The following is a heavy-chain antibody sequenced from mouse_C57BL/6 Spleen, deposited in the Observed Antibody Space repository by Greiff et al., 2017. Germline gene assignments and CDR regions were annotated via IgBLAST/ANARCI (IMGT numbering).Heavy chain of an antibody. CDR2: INPISGYT. Sequence: VQLQQSGAELAKPGASVKLSCKASGYTFTSYWMHWVKQRPGQGLEWIGNINPISGYTKYNQKFKDKATLTVDKSSSTAYMQLSSLTYEDSSVYYCSRRTNPYAMDYWGQGTSVTVSS. D-gene: IGHD1-3*01. CDR3: SRRTNPYAMDY. J-gene: IGHJ4*01. V-gene: IGHV1-7*01. CDR1: GYTFTSYW.